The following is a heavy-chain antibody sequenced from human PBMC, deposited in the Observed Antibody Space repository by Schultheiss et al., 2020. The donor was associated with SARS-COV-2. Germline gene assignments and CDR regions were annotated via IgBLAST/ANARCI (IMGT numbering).Heavy chain of an antibody. Sequence: GGSLRLCCAASGFTFSSYAMSWVRQAPGKGLEWVSAISGSGGSTYYADSVKGRFTISRDNSKNTLYLQMNSLRAEDTAVYYCAKGTMITFGGVIDPIGYWGQGTLVTVSS. J-gene: IGHJ4*02. D-gene: IGHD3-16*02. V-gene: IGHV3-23*01. CDR2: ISGSGGST. CDR1: GFTFSSYA. CDR3: AKGTMITFGGVIDPIGY.